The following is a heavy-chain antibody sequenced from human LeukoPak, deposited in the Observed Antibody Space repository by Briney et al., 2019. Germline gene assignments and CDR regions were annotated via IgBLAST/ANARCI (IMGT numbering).Heavy chain of an antibody. CDR3: ARLSQTPDYYSNGGYYYLGY. V-gene: IGHV1-8*01. D-gene: IGHD3-22*01. J-gene: IGHJ4*02. CDR2: MNPNTGRT. Sequence: APVKVFCKASRYTFTSYDINWVREAAGQGLEWMGWMNPNTGRTGFAQKFQGRLTMTRDTSISTAYMELSSLRSEDTAVYYCARLSQTPDYYSNGGYYYLGYWGQGTPVTVSS. CDR1: RYTFTSYD.